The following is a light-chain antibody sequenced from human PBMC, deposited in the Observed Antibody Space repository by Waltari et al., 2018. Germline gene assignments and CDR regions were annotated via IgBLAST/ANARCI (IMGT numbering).Light chain of an antibody. Sequence: IQLTQSPSSLSASVGDTVTITCRASQGISTYLAWLQQKPGRAPKVLIFEASTLQSGVPSRLSGSGSGIDFTLTISSLQPEDVATYYCQQFHDYPWTFGQGTKVEIK. CDR2: EAS. CDR1: QGISTY. V-gene: IGKV1-9*01. CDR3: QQFHDYPWT. J-gene: IGKJ1*01.